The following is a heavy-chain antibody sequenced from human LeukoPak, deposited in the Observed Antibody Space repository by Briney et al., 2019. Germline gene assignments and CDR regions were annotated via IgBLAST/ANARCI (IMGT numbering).Heavy chain of an antibody. CDR1: GFTFTGYH. D-gene: IGHD1-26*01. J-gene: IGHJ4*02. Sequence: ASVKVSCKTSGFTFTGYHIHWVRQAPGQGLEWMGWINPNSGDTNLAQKFQGRVTMTSDTYISTAYMEMSSLRSDDTTVYYCARVVTVGAASRFDYWGQGTLVTVSS. CDR2: INPNSGDT. V-gene: IGHV1-2*02. CDR3: ARVVTVGAASRFDY.